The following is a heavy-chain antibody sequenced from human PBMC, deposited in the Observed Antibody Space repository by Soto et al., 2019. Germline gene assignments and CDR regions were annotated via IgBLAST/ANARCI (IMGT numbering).Heavy chain of an antibody. CDR2: ISGYNGNT. CDR1: GYIFANYG. Sequence: QVQLVQSGAEVKKPGASVKVSCKASGYIFANYGITWVRQPPGQGLEWMGWISGYNGNTKYAQNLQGRVTMTSDTSTTTAYMELRHLRSDDTAVYYCARDEVPAANWLDRWGQGTLVTVSS. J-gene: IGHJ5*02. D-gene: IGHD2-2*01. CDR3: ARDEVPAANWLDR. V-gene: IGHV1-18*01.